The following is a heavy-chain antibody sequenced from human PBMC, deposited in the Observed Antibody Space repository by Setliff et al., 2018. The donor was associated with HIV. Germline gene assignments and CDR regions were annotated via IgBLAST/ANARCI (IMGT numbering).Heavy chain of an antibody. V-gene: IGHV4-39*01. CDR1: GGSISSSSYC. J-gene: IGHJ4*02. Sequence: SETLSLTCSVSGGSISSSSYCWGWIRQPPGKGLEWIGNIYYSGSTYYNPSLKSRLTISVDTSKNQFSLKLNAVTAADTAVYYCARRPPLTTGREYYFDFWGQGTLVTVSS. CDR3: ARRPPLTTGREYYFDF. D-gene: IGHD1-1*01. CDR2: IYYSGST.